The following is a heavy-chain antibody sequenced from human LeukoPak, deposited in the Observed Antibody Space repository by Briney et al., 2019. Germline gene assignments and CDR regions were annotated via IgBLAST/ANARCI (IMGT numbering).Heavy chain of an antibody. V-gene: IGHV1-2*06. CDR3: ATWVSSTPGGFP. CDR1: GYTFTGYY. J-gene: IGHJ5*02. CDR2: INPNSGGT. D-gene: IGHD2-2*01. Sequence: ASVKVPCKASGYTFTGYYMHWVRQAPGQGLEWMGRINPNSGGTNYAQEFQGRVTMTRDTSISTAYMELRGLRSDDTAVYYCATWVSSTPGGFPWGQGTLVTVSS.